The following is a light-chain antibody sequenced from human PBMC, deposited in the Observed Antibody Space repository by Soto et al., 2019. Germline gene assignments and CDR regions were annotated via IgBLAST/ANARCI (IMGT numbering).Light chain of an antibody. CDR1: QSVSSSY. CDR3: QQYGSSST. J-gene: IGKJ5*01. CDR2: GAS. V-gene: IGKV3-20*01. Sequence: EIVLTQSPSTLSFSPGERATLSCRASQSVSSSYLAWYQQKPGQAPRLLIYGASSRPTGIPDRFSDSGSGTDFTLTISRLEPEDFAVYYCQQYGSSSTFGQGTRLEI.